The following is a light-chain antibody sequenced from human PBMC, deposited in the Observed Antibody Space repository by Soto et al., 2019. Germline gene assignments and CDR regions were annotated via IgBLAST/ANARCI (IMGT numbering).Light chain of an antibody. Sequence: QSVLTQPASVSGSPGQSITTSCTGTSSDVGSYNLVSWYQQHPGKAPKLMIYEVSKRPSGVSNRFSGSKSGNTASLTISGLQADDEADYSCCSSAGRSSLFGTGTKVTVL. CDR1: SSDVGSYNL. V-gene: IGLV2-23*02. CDR2: EVS. CDR3: CSSAGRSSL. J-gene: IGLJ1*01.